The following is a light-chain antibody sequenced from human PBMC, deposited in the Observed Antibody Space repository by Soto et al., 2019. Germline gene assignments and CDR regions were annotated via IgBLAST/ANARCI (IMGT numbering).Light chain of an antibody. V-gene: IGKV3D-15*01. J-gene: IGKJ1*01. CDR1: QSVSSS. CDR3: QYNDDSAWT. Sequence: EIVMTQSPATLSVSPGERATLTCRASQSVSSSLAWFQQKHGQAPRLLIFGASSRATGIPDRFSGSGSGTDFILTISSLGPEDLAVYYCQYNDDSAWTFGQGTKVDIK. CDR2: GAS.